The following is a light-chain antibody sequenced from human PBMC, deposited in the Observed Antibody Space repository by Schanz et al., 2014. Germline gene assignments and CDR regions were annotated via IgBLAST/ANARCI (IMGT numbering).Light chain of an antibody. V-gene: IGLV2-14*03. Sequence: QSALTQPASVSGSPGQSITISCTGTSSDVGGYNFVSWYQQHPGKAPKLMIYDVTYRPSGVSSRFSGSKSVNTASLTISGPVGEDEVDYYCNSYAGSSTVGDVVFGGGTKLTVL. CDR2: DVT. CDR3: NSYAGSSTVGDVV. CDR1: SSDVGGYNF. J-gene: IGLJ2*01.